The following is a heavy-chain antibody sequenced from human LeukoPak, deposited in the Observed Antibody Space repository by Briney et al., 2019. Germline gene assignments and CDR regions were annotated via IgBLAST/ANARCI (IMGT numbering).Heavy chain of an antibody. CDR1: GITFSNYN. D-gene: IGHD3-10*01. Sequence: GGSLRLSCAAPGITFSNYNMNWVRQAPGKGLEWISAITSSSSYTFYADSVKGRFTISRDNAQNSLYLQMNSLRAEDTAVYYCARAPYGSGSYYKPYYYYYYMDVWGKGTTVTVSS. V-gene: IGHV3-21*01. CDR3: ARAPYGSGSYYKPYYYYYYMDV. CDR2: ITSSSSYT. J-gene: IGHJ6*03.